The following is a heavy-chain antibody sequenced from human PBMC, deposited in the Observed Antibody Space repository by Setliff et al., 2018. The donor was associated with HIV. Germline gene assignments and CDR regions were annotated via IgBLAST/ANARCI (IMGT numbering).Heavy chain of an antibody. Sequence: SETLSLTCAVYGGSFSGYSWIWIRQPPGKGLEWVGEINHSGSANYNPSLKSRVTISVDTSKNQFSLKLSSVTAADTAVYYCARPSLGIGGGAIFDDWGQGTLVTVSS. CDR2: INHSGSA. D-gene: IGHD3-3*01. V-gene: IGHV4-34*01. CDR1: GGSFSGYS. CDR3: ARPSLGIGGGAIFDD. J-gene: IGHJ4*02.